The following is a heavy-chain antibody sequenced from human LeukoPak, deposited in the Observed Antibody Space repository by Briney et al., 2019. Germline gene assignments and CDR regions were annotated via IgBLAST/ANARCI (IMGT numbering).Heavy chain of an antibody. CDR3: ARGLMDDRVLRFLEWLPDPWYFDL. V-gene: IGHV4-30-2*01. CDR1: GGSISSRGYS. D-gene: IGHD3-3*01. Sequence: KSSETLSLTCAVSGGSISSRGYSWSWIRQPPGKGLEWIGYIYHSGNTFYNPSLKSRVTISVDTSKNQFSLKLSSVTAADTAVYYCARGLMDDRVLRFLEWLPDPWYFDLWGRGTLVTVSS. CDR2: IYHSGNT. J-gene: IGHJ2*01.